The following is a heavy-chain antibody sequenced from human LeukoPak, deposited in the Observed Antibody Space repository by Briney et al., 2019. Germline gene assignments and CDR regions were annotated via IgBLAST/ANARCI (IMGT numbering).Heavy chain of an antibody. Sequence: GGSLRLSCAASGFTFSSYSMNWVRQAPGKGLEWVSSISSSSSYIYYADSVKGRFTISRDNAKNSLYLQMNSLRAEDTAVYYCARWPYGSDDRFFDYWGQGTLVTVSS. D-gene: IGHD3-10*01. CDR2: ISSSSSYI. V-gene: IGHV3-21*01. CDR1: GFTFSSYS. J-gene: IGHJ4*02. CDR3: ARWPYGSDDRFFDY.